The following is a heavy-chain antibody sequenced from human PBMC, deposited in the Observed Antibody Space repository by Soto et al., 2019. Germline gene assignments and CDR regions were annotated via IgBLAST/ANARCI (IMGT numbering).Heavy chain of an antibody. CDR3: ARYSGDYWGFDY. J-gene: IGHJ4*02. Sequence: SETLSLTCTVSGGSISSGDYYWSWIRQPPGKGLEWIGYIYYSGSTYYNPSLKSRVTISVDTSKNQFSLKLSSVTAADTAVYYCARYSGDYWGFDYWGQGTLVTVSS. D-gene: IGHD4-17*01. CDR2: IYYSGST. CDR1: GGSISSGDYY. V-gene: IGHV4-30-4*01.